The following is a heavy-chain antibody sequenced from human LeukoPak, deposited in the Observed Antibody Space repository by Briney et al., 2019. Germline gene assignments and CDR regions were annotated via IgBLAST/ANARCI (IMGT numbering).Heavy chain of an antibody. CDR3: ARADDDSSGYYIYYYYYYGMDV. D-gene: IGHD3-22*01. CDR2: ISSSSSYI. V-gene: IGHV3-21*01. Sequence: GGSLRLSCAASGFTFSSYSMNWVRQAPGKGLEWVSSISSSSSYIYYADSVKGRFTISRDNAKNSLYLQMNSLRAEDTAVYYCARADDDSSGYYIYYYYYYGMDVWGQGTTVTVSS. CDR1: GFTFSSYS. J-gene: IGHJ6*02.